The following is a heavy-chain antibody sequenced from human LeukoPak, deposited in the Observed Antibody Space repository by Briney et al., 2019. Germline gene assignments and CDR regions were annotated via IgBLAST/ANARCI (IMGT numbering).Heavy chain of an antibody. CDR3: ARDNWVDY. Sequence: GSLRLSCVTSGFIFSTYTMNWVRQAPGKGLEWVSSISNSSRYIYYADSVKGRFTISRDNAKNSLYLQMNSLRADDTAVYYCARDNWVDYWGQGTLVTVSS. CDR1: GFIFSTYT. CDR2: ISNSSRYI. D-gene: IGHD7-27*01. V-gene: IGHV3-21*01. J-gene: IGHJ4*02.